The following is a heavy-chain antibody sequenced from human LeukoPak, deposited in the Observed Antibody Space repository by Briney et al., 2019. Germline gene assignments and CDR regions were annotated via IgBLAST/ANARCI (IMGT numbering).Heavy chain of an antibody. J-gene: IGHJ4*02. D-gene: IGHD1-7*01. CDR3: ARGSWTGTYNWNYWYDFDY. CDR1: GFTFSSYW. CDR2: ISYDGSNK. Sequence: GGSLRLSCAASGFTFSSYWMSWVRQAPGKGLEWVAVISYDGSNKYYADSVKGRFTISRDNSKNTLYLQMNSLRAEDTAVYYCARGSWTGTYNWNYWYDFDYWGQGTLVTVSS. V-gene: IGHV3-30-3*01.